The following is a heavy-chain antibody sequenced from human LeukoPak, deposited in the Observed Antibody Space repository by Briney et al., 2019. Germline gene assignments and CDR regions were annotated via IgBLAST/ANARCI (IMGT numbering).Heavy chain of an antibody. CDR2: INHSGST. CDR1: GGSFSGYY. J-gene: IGHJ6*03. CDR3: ARVRAAAGFTSYYYYYMDV. Sequence: SETLSLTCAVYGGSFSGYYWSWIRQPPGKGLEWIGEINHSGSTNYNPSLKSRVTISVDTSKNQFSLKLSSVTAADTAVYYCARVRAAAGFTSYYYYYMDVWGKGTTVTVSS. D-gene: IGHD6-13*01. V-gene: IGHV4-34*01.